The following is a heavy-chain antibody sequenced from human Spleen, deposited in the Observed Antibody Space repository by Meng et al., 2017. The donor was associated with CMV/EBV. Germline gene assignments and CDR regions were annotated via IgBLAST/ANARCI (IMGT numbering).Heavy chain of an antibody. Sequence: GGSLRLSCAASGFTFSSYDMHWVRQAPGKGLEWVAFIRYDGTNKYYADSVKGRFTISRDNSKNTLYLQMNSLRAEDTAVYYCAKEHIPKYYFDYWGQGTLVTVSS. J-gene: IGHJ4*02. CDR2: IRYDGTNK. CDR3: AKEHIPKYYFDY. CDR1: GFTFSSYD. V-gene: IGHV3-30*02. D-gene: IGHD2-21*01.